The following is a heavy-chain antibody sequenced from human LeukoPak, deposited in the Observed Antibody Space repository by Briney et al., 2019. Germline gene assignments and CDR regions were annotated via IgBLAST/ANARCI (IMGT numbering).Heavy chain of an antibody. CDR1: GFTFSSHA. V-gene: IGHV4-59*11. J-gene: IGHJ5*02. Sequence: NPGGSLRLSCAASGFTFSSHAMSWVRQPPGKGLEWIGYIYYTGSTNYNPSLKSRVTMSIDTSKNQFSLKLNSVTAADTAVYYCARGNNYYGSGSYYYNWFDPWGQEPWSPSPQ. CDR3: ARGNNYYGSGSYYYNWFDP. D-gene: IGHD3-10*01. CDR2: IYYTGST.